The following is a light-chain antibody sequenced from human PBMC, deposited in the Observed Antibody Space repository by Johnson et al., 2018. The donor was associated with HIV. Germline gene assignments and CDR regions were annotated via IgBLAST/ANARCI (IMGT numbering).Light chain of an antibody. J-gene: IGLJ1*01. CDR2: ENN. CDR1: SSNIGNNY. Sequence: QSVLTQPPSVSAAPGQKVTISCSGSSSNIGNNYVSWYQQLPGTAPKLLIYENNKRPSGIPDRFSGSKSGTSATLGITGLQTGDEADYYCGTGDSSLSAGGVVGTATKATVV. CDR3: GTGDSSLSAGGV. V-gene: IGLV1-51*02.